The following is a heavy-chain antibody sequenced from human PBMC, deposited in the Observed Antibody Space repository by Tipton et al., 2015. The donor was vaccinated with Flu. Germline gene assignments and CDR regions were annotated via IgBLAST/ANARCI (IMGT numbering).Heavy chain of an antibody. CDR2: INHSGST. D-gene: IGHD3-9*01. J-gene: IGHJ6*02. Sequence: TLSLTCAVYGGSFSGYYWSWIRQPPGKGLEWIGEINHSGSTNYNPSLKSRVTISVDTSKNQFSLKLSSVTAADTAVYYCARGSNYDILTGYPTLYGMDVWGQGTTATVSS. CDR1: GGSFSGYY. V-gene: IGHV4-34*01. CDR3: ARGSNYDILTGYPTLYGMDV.